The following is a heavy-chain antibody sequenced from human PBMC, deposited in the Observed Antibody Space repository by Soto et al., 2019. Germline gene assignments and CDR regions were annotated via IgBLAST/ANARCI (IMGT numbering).Heavy chain of an antibody. D-gene: IGHD1-26*01. Sequence: QVQLVQSGAEVKEPGASVRVSCKASGYTFTNNDISWVRQATGQGLEWMGWMNPISGNAGYAQKFQGRVTMTRNTSISTAYLELRSLRVEDPAVYYCARWVVGADYSDYWGQGTLVTVSS. CDR3: ARWVVGADYSDY. CDR2: MNPISGNA. CDR1: GYTFTNND. V-gene: IGHV1-8*01. J-gene: IGHJ4*02.